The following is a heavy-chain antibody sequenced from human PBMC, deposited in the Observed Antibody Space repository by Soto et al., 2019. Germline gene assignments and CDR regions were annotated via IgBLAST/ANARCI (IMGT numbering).Heavy chain of an antibody. J-gene: IGHJ4*02. CDR1: GSTFTSYY. CDR3: ARDGVVVAATTNYYFDY. Sequence: ASVKVSCKASGSTFTSYYMHWVRQAPGQGLEWMGIINPSGGSTSYAQKFQGRVTMTRDTSTSTVYMELSSLRSEDTAVYYCARDGVVVAATTNYYFDYWGQGTLVTVSS. V-gene: IGHV1-46*03. D-gene: IGHD2-15*01. CDR2: INPSGGST.